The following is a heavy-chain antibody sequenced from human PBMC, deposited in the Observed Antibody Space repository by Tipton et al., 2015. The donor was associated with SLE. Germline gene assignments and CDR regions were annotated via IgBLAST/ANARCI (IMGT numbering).Heavy chain of an antibody. Sequence: GSLRLSCAVSGFTFRDYWMSWVRQAPGKGLEWVANIKPDGSDKYYVDSVEGRFTISRDNAKNSLSLQMNSLRVEDTAVYYCAREVHGSCDDWGQGTLVTVSS. CDR2: IKPDGSDK. J-gene: IGHJ4*02. D-gene: IGHD2-15*01. CDR3: AREVHGSCDD. V-gene: IGHV3-7*01. CDR1: GFTFRDYW.